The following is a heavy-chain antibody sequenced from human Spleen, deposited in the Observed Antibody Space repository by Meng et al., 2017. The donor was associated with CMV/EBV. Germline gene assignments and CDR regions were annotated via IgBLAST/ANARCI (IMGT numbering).Heavy chain of an antibody. D-gene: IGHD3-22*01. CDR2: INHSGST. Sequence: SETLSLTCDVYGGSFSGYYWSWIRQPPGKGLEWIGEINHSGSTNYNLSLKSRVTISVDTSKNQFSLKLSSVTAADTAVYYCARAYDSSGYSRYYYYYGMDVWGQGTTVTVSS. V-gene: IGHV4-34*01. CDR1: GGSFSGYY. J-gene: IGHJ6*02. CDR3: ARAYDSSGYSRYYYYYGMDV.